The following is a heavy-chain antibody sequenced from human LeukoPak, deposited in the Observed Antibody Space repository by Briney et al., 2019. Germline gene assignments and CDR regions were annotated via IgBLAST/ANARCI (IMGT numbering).Heavy chain of an antibody. CDR2: ISAYNGNT. D-gene: IGHD6-19*01. CDR3: ARASLTRIAVAGIIDY. Sequence: ASVKVSCKASGYTFTSYGISWVRQAPGQGLEWMGWISAYNGNTNYAQKLQGRVTMTTDTSTSTAYMELRSLRSDDTAVYYCARASLTRIAVAGIIDYWGQGTLVTVSS. V-gene: IGHV1-18*01. J-gene: IGHJ4*02. CDR1: GYTFTSYG.